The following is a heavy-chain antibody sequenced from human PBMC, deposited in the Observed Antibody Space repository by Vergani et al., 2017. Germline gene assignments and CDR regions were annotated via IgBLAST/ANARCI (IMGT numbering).Heavy chain of an antibody. CDR2: ISSSSSYI. D-gene: IGHD6-19*01. J-gene: IGHJ2*01. CDR1: GFTFSSYS. Sequence: EVQLVESGGGLVKPGGSLRLSCAASGFTFSSYSMNWVRQAPGKGLEWVSSISSSSSYIYYADSVKGRFTIARDNAKNSLYLQMNSLRAEDTAVYYCARRPRIAVAGPAPDWYFELWGRGTLVTVSS. CDR3: ARRPRIAVAGPAPDWYFEL. V-gene: IGHV3-21*01.